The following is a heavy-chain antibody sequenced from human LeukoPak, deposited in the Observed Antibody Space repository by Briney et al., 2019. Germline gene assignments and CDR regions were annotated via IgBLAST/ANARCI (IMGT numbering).Heavy chain of an antibody. V-gene: IGHV4-34*01. Sequence: SETLSLTCAVYGGPFIDYYWSWIRQPPGKGLEWIGEINHSGSTNSNPSLKSRVTISVDTSKNQCSLKLSSVTAADTAVYYCARGFLPPGSDFDYWGQGTLVTVSS. CDR1: GGPFIDYY. CDR3: ARGFLPPGSDFDY. CDR2: INHSGST. J-gene: IGHJ4*02. D-gene: IGHD3-10*01.